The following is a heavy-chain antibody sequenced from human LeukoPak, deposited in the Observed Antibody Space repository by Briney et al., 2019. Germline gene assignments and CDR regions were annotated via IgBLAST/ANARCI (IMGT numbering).Heavy chain of an antibody. CDR3: ARDSPPALLRYFDWFLPGDAFDI. CDR2: ISSSGSTI. D-gene: IGHD3-9*01. CDR1: GFTFSDYY. J-gene: IGHJ3*02. V-gene: IGHV3-11*01. Sequence: PGGSLRLSCAASGFTFSDYYMSWIRQAPGKGLEWVSYISSSGSTIYYADSVKGRFTISRDNAKNSLYLQMNSLRAEDTAVYYCARDSPPALLRYFDWFLPGDAFDIWGQGTMVTVSS.